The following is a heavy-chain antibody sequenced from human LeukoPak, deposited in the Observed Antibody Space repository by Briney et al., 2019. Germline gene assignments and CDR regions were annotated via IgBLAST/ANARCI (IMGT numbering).Heavy chain of an antibody. CDR2: ISSSSSYI. V-gene: IGHV3-21*01. Sequence: PGGSLRLSCAASGFTFSSNSMNWVRQAPGKGLEWVSSISSSSSYIYYADSVKGRFTISRDNAKNSLYLQMSSLGAEDTAVYFCARDRGSGWFDYWGQGTLVTVSS. J-gene: IGHJ4*02. D-gene: IGHD6-19*01. CDR1: GFTFSSNS. CDR3: ARDRGSGWFDY.